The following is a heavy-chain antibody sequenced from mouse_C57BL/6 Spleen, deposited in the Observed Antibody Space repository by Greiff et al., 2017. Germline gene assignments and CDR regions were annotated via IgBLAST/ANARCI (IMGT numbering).Heavy chain of an antibody. CDR2: ILPGSGST. J-gene: IGHJ3*01. D-gene: IGHD2-1*01. Sequence: VQLQQSGAELMKPGASVKLSCKATGYTFTGYWIEWVKQRPGHGLEWIGEILPGSGSTNYNEKFKGKATFTADTSSNTAYMQLSSLTTEDSAIYYWARRNGNYEEGAWFAYWGQGTLVTVSA. CDR3: ARRNGNYEEGAWFAY. V-gene: IGHV1-9*01. CDR1: GYTFTGYW.